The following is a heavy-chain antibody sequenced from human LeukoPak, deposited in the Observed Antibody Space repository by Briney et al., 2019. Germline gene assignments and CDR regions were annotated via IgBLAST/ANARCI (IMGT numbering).Heavy chain of an antibody. CDR2: IGISSGNT. CDR1: GFPFSAYS. D-gene: IGHD1-1*01. CDR3: ARDHNYALDN. Sequence: PGGSLRLSCAASGFPFSAYSMNWVRQAPGKGLEWISYIGISSGNTKYADSVKGRFTISGDNAKNSLYLQMNSLRVEDTAVYYCARDHNYALDNWGQGTLVTVSS. J-gene: IGHJ4*02. V-gene: IGHV3-11*06.